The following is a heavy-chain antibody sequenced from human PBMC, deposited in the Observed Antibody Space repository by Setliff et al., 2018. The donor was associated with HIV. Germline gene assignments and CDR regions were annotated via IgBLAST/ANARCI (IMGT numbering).Heavy chain of an antibody. V-gene: IGHV3-30*01. CDR1: GFTFSTFV. J-gene: IGHJ3*02. CDR2: ISYDGSRI. D-gene: IGHD3-3*01. CDR3: AKDNYNFWSGHRENAFDI. Sequence: PGGSLRLSCTGSGFTFSTFVMHWVRQAPGKGLEWVSVISYDGSRISYADSVKGRFTISRDDSKNTLFLQLNALRREDTAVYYCAKDNYNFWSGHRENAFDIWGQGTMVTVSS.